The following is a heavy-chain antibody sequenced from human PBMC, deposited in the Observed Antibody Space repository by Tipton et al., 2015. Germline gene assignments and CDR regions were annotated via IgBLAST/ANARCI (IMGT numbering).Heavy chain of an antibody. V-gene: IGHV4-39*02. CDR2: ISYSGST. CDR1: GASITSSNYY. CDR3: ARDLEHGMDV. Sequence: TLSLTCTVSGASITSSNYYWAWIRQPPGKGLEWIGSISYSGSTYYNPSLKSRVTISVDTSKTQFSLKLSSVTAADTSVYYCARDLEHGMDVWGHGTTVTVSS. D-gene: IGHD5-24*01. J-gene: IGHJ6*02.